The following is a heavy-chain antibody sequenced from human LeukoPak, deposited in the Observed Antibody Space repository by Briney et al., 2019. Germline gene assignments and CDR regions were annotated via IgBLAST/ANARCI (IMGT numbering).Heavy chain of an antibody. Sequence: ASVKVSCKASGYTFTSYYMHWVRQAPGQGLEWMGIINPSGGSTSYAQKSQGRVTMTRDMSTSTVYMELSSLRSEDTAVYYCARDGVLRYFDWLLADNWFDPWGQGTLATVSS. CDR1: GYTFTSYY. V-gene: IGHV1-46*01. J-gene: IGHJ5*02. D-gene: IGHD3-9*01. CDR3: ARDGVLRYFDWLLADNWFDP. CDR2: INPSGGST.